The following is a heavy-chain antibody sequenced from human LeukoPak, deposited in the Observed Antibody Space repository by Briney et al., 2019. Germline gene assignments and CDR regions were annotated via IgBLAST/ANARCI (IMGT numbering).Heavy chain of an antibody. J-gene: IGHJ2*01. CDR3: AKAVHWSFDL. Sequence: SETLSLTCTVSGVSISSYYWSWIRQPAGKGLEWIGRIHTSGSTNYNPALKSRVTMSEDTSENQFSLKLRSVTAADTAVYYCAKAVHWSFDLWGRGTLVTVSS. V-gene: IGHV4-4*07. CDR2: IHTSGST. CDR1: GVSISSYY.